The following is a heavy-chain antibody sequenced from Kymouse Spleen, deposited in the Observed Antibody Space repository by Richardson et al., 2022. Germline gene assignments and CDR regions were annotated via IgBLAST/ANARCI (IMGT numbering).Heavy chain of an antibody. CDR3: ARDGGSYVFDY. V-gene: IGHV3-21*03. CDR1: GFTFSSYS. CDR2: ISSSSSYI. D-gene: IGHD1-26*01. J-gene: IGHJ4*02. Sequence: EVQLVESGGGLVKPGGSLRLSCAASGFTFSSYSMNWVRQAPGKGLEWVSSISSSSSYIYYADSVKGRFTISRDNAKNSLYLQMNSLRAEDTAVYYCARDGGSYVFDYWGQGTLVTVSS.